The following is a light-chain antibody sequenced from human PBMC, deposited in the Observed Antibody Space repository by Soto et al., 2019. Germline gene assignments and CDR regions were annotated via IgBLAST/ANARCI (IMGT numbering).Light chain of an antibody. CDR3: QQYGSSRT. V-gene: IGKV3-20*01. CDR2: GAS. Sequence: DIVLTQSPGTLSLSAGERATLSCRASETVNSNYLAWYQHKRGQAPRLLIYGASSRATGIPDRFSGSGSGTDFTLTITRLEPEDFAIYYCQQYGSSRTFGQGTKVDIK. J-gene: IGKJ1*01. CDR1: ETVNSNY.